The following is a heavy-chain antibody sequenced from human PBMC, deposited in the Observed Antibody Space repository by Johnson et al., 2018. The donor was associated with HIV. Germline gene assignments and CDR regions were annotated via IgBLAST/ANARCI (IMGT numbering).Heavy chain of an antibody. CDR2: IGPAADT. Sequence: VQLVESGGGLVQPGGSLRLSCAASGFTFSSYAMSWVRQAPGKGLEWVSPIGPAADTYYPGSVKGRFTVSRENAKNSLYLQMNSLRAEDTAVYYCAREGGAAAPDAFDIWGQGTMVTVSS. CDR1: GFTFSSYA. V-gene: IGHV3-13*01. J-gene: IGHJ3*02. D-gene: IGHD2-2*01. CDR3: AREGGAAAPDAFDI.